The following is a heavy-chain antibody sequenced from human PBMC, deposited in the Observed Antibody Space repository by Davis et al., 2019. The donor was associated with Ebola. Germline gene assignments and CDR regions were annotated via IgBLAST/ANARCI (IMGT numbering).Heavy chain of an antibody. CDR2: INYDGSAT. V-gene: IGHV3-74*01. J-gene: IGHJ4*02. CDR3: TSDGYSSDY. CDR1: GFPLSNNW. D-gene: IGHD5-18*01. Sequence: GESLKISCVASGFPLSNNWIHWVRQAPGKGLVWVSRINYDGSATGYADSMKGRFTISRDNAKNTVFLQMNSLRAEDTAVYYCTSDGYSSDYWGQGTLVTVSS.